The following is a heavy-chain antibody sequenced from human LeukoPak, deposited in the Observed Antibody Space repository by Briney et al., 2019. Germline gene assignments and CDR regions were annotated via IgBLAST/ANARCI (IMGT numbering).Heavy chain of an antibody. CDR3: ARESFDP. CDR2: IKGDGSNT. V-gene: IGHV3-74*01. CDR1: GFAFSTYW. J-gene: IGHJ5*02. Sequence: PGGSLRLSCAASGFAFSTYWMHWVRQAPGKGLVWVSRIKGDGSNTNYADSVKGRFTISRDNAKNTLYLQMNSLRAEDTAVYYCARESFDPWGQGTLVTVSS.